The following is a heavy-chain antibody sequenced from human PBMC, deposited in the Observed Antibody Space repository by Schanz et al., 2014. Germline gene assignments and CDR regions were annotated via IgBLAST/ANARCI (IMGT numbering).Heavy chain of an antibody. J-gene: IGHJ5*01. CDR3: AKWEDIVPEPEPMRGWFDS. Sequence: EVRLVESGGGLVQPGGSLRLSCVASGFNFYTSAMTWVRQAPGKGLEWVSVISARGEVSKYSDSVKGRFIVSRDNSRATLVLQMDSLRAADTAFYYCAKWEDIVPEPEPMRGWFDSWGQGILVAVSP. V-gene: IGHV3-23*04. CDR2: ISARGEVS. D-gene: IGHD2-8*01. CDR1: GFNFYTSA.